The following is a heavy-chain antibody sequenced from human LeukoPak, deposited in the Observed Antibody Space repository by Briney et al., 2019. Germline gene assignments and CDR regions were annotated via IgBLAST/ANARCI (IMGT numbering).Heavy chain of an antibody. D-gene: IGHD3-10*02. CDR3: AKFFTGEYVRAFDI. Sequence: GGSLRLSCAASGFTFSSYAMHWVRQAPGKGLEWVALISYDGSNKYYADSVKGRFTISRDNSKNTLYLQMNSLRAEDTAVYYCAKFFTGEYVRAFDIWGQGTTVTVSS. V-gene: IGHV3-30*18. CDR2: ISYDGSNK. CDR1: GFTFSSYA. J-gene: IGHJ3*02.